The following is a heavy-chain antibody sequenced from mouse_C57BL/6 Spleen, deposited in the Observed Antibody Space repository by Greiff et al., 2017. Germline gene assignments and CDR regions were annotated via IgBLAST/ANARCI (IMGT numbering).Heavy chain of an antibody. CDR2: IYPGSGST. CDR1: GYTFTSYW. V-gene: IGHV1-55*01. D-gene: IGHD1-1*01. CDR3: ARRVITTVVAPFDY. Sequence: QVQLQQPGAELVKPGASVKMSCKASGYTFTSYWITWVKQRPGQGLEWIGDIYPGSGSTNYNEKFKSKATLTVDTSSSTAYMQLSSLTSEDSAVYYCARRVITTVVAPFDYWGQGTTLTVSS. J-gene: IGHJ2*01.